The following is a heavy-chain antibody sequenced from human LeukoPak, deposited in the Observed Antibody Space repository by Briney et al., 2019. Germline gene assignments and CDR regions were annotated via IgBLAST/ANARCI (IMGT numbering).Heavy chain of an antibody. V-gene: IGHV3-23*01. D-gene: IGHD6-13*01. CDR3: AKGSCSCWYGWFAP. J-gene: IGHJ5*02. CDR2: ASGEAT. Sequence: ASGEATYYPDSVKGRFNISRHNSKNAFYLLMHSLRAGDAGVYYCAKGSCSCWYGWFAPWGQGTLVTVS.